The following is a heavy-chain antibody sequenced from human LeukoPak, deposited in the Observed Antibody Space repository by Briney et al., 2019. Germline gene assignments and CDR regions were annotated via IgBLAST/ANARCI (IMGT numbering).Heavy chain of an antibody. D-gene: IGHD6-13*01. CDR1: GFSVSNYG. CDR3: AKDRHYGSSWYGAGDY. CDR2: FAGTDGGA. Sequence: GGSLRLSCAASGFSVSNYGMTWGRQAPGKGLEWVSSFAGTDGGAYYAHSVKVRFTISRDNSKNTLFLQMNSLRAEDTAVYYCAKDRHYGSSWYGAGDYWGQGTLVSVSS. V-gene: IGHV3-23*01. J-gene: IGHJ4*02.